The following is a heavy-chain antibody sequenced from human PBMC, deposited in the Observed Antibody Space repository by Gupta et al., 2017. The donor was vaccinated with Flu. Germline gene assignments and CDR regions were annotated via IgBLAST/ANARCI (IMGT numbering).Heavy chain of an antibody. CDR1: YG. Sequence: YGIHWVRQAPGKGVEWVAFISYDGSNRKYGDSGEGRISVCRDNSKNTVDLQMNGLRVEDTAVYYWAKDGGGYDFWSGYFHYYYMDVWGRGTTVTVSS. D-gene: IGHD3-3*01. J-gene: IGHJ6*03. CDR3: AKDGGGYDFWSGYFHYYYMDV. V-gene: IGHV3-30*18. CDR2: ISYDGSNR.